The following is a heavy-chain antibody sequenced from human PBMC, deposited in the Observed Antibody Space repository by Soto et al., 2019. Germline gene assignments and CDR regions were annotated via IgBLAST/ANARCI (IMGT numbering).Heavy chain of an antibody. V-gene: IGHV4-59*01. CDR2: IYYSGST. J-gene: IGHJ6*03. CDR3: ARCVSYNGSDYYYYYMDV. Sequence: PSETLSLTCTVSGGSISSYYWSWIRQPPGKGLEWIGYIYYSGSTNYNPSLKSRVTISVDTSKNQFSLKLSSVTAADTAVYYCARCVSYNGSDYYYYYMDVWGKGTTVTVSS. D-gene: IGHD1-1*01. CDR1: GGSISSYY.